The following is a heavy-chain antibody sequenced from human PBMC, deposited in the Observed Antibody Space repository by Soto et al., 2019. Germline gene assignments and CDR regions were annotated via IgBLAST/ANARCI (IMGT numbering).Heavy chain of an antibody. CDR3: AKALNDVSEQH. J-gene: IGHJ1*01. CDR2: ISYDGSNK. Sequence: QVQLVESGGGVVQPGRSLRLSCAASGFTFSSYGMHWVRQAPGKGLEWVAVISYDGSNKYYADSVKGRFTISRDNSKNTLYLQMNTRRAEDTAVYYCAKALNDVSEQHCGQGTLVTVSS. V-gene: IGHV3-30*18. CDR1: GFTFSSYG.